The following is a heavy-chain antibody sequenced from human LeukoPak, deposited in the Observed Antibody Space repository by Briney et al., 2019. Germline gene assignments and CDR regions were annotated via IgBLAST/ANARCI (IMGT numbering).Heavy chain of an antibody. V-gene: IGHV1-69*05. D-gene: IGHD3-22*01. CDR1: GGTFSSYA. CDR3: AREWYYYDSSGSENYYFDY. Sequence: GASVKVSCKASGGTFSSYAISWVRQAPGQGLEWMGRILPIFGTANYAQKFQGRVTITTGESTSTAYMELSSLRSEDTAVYYCAREWYYYDSSGSENYYFDYWGQGTLVTVSS. CDR2: ILPIFGTA. J-gene: IGHJ4*02.